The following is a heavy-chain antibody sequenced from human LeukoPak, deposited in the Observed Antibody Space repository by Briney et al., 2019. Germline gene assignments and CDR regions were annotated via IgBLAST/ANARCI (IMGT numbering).Heavy chain of an antibody. CDR2: IYSNGNT. CDR1: EFNVSANY. J-gene: IGHJ4*02. Sequence: PGGSLRLSCAASEFNVSANYMTWVRQAPGRGLQWVSTIYSNGNTDNADSVKGRFTVSRHNSNNTLYLQMNSLRTEDTAVYYCARGGFCRGGKCKSYFDYWGQGILVTVSS. CDR3: ARGGFCRGGKCKSYFDY. D-gene: IGHD2-15*01. V-gene: IGHV3-53*04.